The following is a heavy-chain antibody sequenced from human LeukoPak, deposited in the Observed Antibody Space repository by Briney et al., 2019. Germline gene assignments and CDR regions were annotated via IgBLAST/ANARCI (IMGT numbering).Heavy chain of an antibody. CDR3: ARGWVTMVRGVTGAFDI. Sequence: PSETLSLTCAVYGGSFSDYYWSCIRQPPGKGLEWIGEINHSGSTNYNPSLKSRVTISVDTSKNQFSLKLSSVTAADTAVYYCARGWVTMVRGVTGAFDIWGQGTMVTVSS. J-gene: IGHJ3*02. V-gene: IGHV4-34*01. D-gene: IGHD3-10*01. CDR2: INHSGST. CDR1: GGSFSDYY.